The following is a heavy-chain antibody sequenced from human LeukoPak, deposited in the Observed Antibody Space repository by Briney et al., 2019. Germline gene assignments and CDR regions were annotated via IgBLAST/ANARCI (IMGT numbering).Heavy chain of an antibody. Sequence: GGSLRLSCAASGFTFSSYSMNWVRQAPGKGLEWVSSISSSSSYIYYADSVKGRFTISRDNSKNTLYLQMNSLRAEDTAVYYCARSSGPYSYYYYMDVWGKGTTVTVSS. CDR2: ISSSSSYI. CDR1: GFTFSSYS. V-gene: IGHV3-21*04. D-gene: IGHD1-26*01. J-gene: IGHJ6*03. CDR3: ARSSGPYSYYYYMDV.